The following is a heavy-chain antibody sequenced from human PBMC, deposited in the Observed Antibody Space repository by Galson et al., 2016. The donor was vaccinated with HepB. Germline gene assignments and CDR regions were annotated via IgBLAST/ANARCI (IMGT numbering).Heavy chain of an antibody. CDR2: IYYSGST. D-gene: IGHD6-13*01. V-gene: IGHV4-61*01. CDR1: GGSISNTNYY. CDR3: GRQQLVSMSHGVDV. Sequence: SETLSLTCTVSGGSISNTNYYWSWIRQSPGKGLEGIGYIYYSGSTDYNPSLKTRVTKSLDTTKNQFSLRLSSVTAAATARYYCGRQQLVSMSHGVDVWGQGTTVTVSS. J-gene: IGHJ6*02.